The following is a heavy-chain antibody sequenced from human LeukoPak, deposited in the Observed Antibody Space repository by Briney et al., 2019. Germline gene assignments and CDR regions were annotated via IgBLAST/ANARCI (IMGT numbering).Heavy chain of an antibody. V-gene: IGHV4-59*01. Sequence: SETLSLTCTVSGGSISSYYWSWIRQPPGKGLEWIGYIYYSGSTNYNPSLKSRVTISVDTSKNQFSLKLSSVTAANTAVYYCASWRYSGSYSAEYFQHWGQGTLVTVSS. CDR2: IYYSGST. J-gene: IGHJ1*01. CDR3: ASWRYSGSYSAEYFQH. CDR1: GGSISSYY. D-gene: IGHD1-26*01.